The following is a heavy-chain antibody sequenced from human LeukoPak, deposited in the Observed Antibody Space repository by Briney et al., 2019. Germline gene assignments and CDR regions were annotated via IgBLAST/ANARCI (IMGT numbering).Heavy chain of an antibody. D-gene: IGHD3-10*01. Sequence: ASVKVSCKASGYTFTSYDINWVRQATGQGLEWMGWMNPNSGNTGYAQKFQGRVTMTRNTSISTAYMELSSLRSEDTAVYYCARSITMVRGVVDYWGQGTLVTVSS. CDR1: GYTFTSYD. CDR2: MNPNSGNT. V-gene: IGHV1-8*01. CDR3: ARSITMVRGVVDY. J-gene: IGHJ4*02.